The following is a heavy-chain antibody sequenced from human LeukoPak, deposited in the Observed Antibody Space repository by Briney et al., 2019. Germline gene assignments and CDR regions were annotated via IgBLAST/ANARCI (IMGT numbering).Heavy chain of an antibody. D-gene: IGHD2-2*03. J-gene: IGHJ4*02. CDR3: AKDGYCSTTACYPNHFDS. V-gene: IGHV3-23*01. Sequence: GGSLRLSCAASGFTFSSYAMGWVRQAPGKGLEWVSAISGGGGTTYYADSVKGQFTISRDNSKNTLYLQLNSLRAEDTAVYYCAKDGYCSTTACYPNHFDSWGQGTLVTVSS. CDR1: GFTFSSYA. CDR2: ISGGGGTT.